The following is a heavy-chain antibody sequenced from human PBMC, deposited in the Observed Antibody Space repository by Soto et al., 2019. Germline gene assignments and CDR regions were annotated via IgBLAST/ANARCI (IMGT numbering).Heavy chain of an antibody. V-gene: IGHV1-69*01. D-gene: IGHD5-18*01. J-gene: IGHJ6*02. CDR3: ATGGHNDGYNFYHGMDV. CDR2: VIPLFDTA. Sequence: QVQVVQSGAEVKKPGSSVKVSCKVSGGIFTNNAISWVRQAPGQGLEWLGGVIPLFDTAYYAQIFRGRIRISADGATTTAYMELSGLTSADTAVYFCATGGHNDGYNFYHGMDVWGQVATCTVS. CDR1: GGIFTNNA.